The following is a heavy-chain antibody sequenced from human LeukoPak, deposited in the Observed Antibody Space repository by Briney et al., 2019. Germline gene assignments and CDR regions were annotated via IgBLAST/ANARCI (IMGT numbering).Heavy chain of an antibody. V-gene: IGHV3-48*04. CDR3: ARERTHYGMDV. Sequence: PGGSLRLSCAASGFTLSSYSMNWVRQAPGKGLEWVSYISSSGSTIYYADSVKGRFTISRDNAKNSLYLQMNSLRAEDTAVYYCARERTHYGMDVWGQGTTVTVSS. J-gene: IGHJ6*02. CDR2: ISSSGSTI. CDR1: GFTLSSYS.